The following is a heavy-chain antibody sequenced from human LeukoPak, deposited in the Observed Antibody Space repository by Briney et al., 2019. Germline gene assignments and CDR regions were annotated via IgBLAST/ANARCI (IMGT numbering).Heavy chain of an antibody. Sequence: PSETLSLTCTVYGGSFSGYYWGWIRQPPGKGLEWIGSIYHSGSTYYNPSLKSRVTISVDTSKNQFSLKLSSVTAADTAVYYCARGTRLVLFDYWGQGTLVTVSS. CDR3: ARGTRLVLFDY. CDR2: IYHSGST. CDR1: GGSFSGYY. D-gene: IGHD2-2*01. J-gene: IGHJ4*02. V-gene: IGHV4-38-2*02.